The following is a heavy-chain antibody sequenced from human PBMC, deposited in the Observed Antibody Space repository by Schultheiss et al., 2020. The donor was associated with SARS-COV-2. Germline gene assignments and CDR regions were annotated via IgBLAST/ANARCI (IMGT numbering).Heavy chain of an antibody. CDR1: GFTFSRYA. V-gene: IGHV3-15*01. CDR3: TTDPSGDYEVI. D-gene: IGHD4-17*01. J-gene: IGHJ4*02. Sequence: GESLKISCAASGFTFSRYAMSWVRQAPGKGLEWVGRIKSKTDGGTTDYAAPVKGRFTISRDDSKNTLYLQMNSLKTEDTAVYYCTTDPSGDYEVIWGQGTLVTVSS. CDR2: IKSKTDGGTT.